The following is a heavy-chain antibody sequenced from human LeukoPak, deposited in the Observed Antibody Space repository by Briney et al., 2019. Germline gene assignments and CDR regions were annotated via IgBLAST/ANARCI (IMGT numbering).Heavy chain of an antibody. Sequence: IPSETLSLTCSVSGASISSGSYYWGWIRQPPGKGLEWVGSIYYSGSTYYNPSLRSRLTISLDTSKSQFSLKLTSVTAADTAVYYCARRQPTGKPYFDYWGQGALVTVSS. J-gene: IGHJ4*02. CDR1: GASISSGSYY. CDR3: ARRQPTGKPYFDY. CDR2: IYYSGST. D-gene: IGHD1-1*01. V-gene: IGHV4-39*07.